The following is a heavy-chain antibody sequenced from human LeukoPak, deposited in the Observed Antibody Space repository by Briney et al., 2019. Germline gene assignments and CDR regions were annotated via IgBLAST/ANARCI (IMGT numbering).Heavy chain of an antibody. CDR3: ARGGAYCGGDCYQTDDY. Sequence: SETLSLTCTVSGGSISSGSYYWSWIRQPAGKGLEWIGRIYTSGSTNYNPSLKSRVTISVDTSKNQFSLKLSSVTAADTAVYYCARGGAYCGGDCYQTDDYWGQGTLVTVSS. CDR2: IYTSGST. J-gene: IGHJ4*02. V-gene: IGHV4-61*02. D-gene: IGHD2-21*01. CDR1: GGSISSGSYY.